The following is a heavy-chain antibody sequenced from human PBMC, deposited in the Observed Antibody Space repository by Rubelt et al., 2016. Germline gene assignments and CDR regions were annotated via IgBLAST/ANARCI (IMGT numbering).Heavy chain of an antibody. CDR2: SGST. Sequence: SGSTNYNPSLKSRVTISVDTSKNQFSLKLSSVTAADTAVYYCARDRRAHCSSTSCHCLSATAPAHGMDVWGQGTTVTVSS. J-gene: IGHJ6*02. V-gene: IGHV4-34*01. CDR3: ARDRRAHCSSTSCHCLSATAPAHGMDV. D-gene: IGHD2-2*01.